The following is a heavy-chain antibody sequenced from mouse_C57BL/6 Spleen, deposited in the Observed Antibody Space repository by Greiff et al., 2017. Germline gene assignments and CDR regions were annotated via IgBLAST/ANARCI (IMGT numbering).Heavy chain of an antibody. Sequence: VQLQQSGPELVKPGASVKISCKASGYASSSSWMNWVKQRPGKGLEWIGRIYPGDGDTNYNGKFKGKATLTADKSSSTAYMQLSSLTSEDSAVYFCAAYSNYAYFDYWGQGTTLTVSS. CDR1: GYASSSSW. J-gene: IGHJ2*01. CDR3: AAYSNYAYFDY. CDR2: IYPGDGDT. V-gene: IGHV1-82*01. D-gene: IGHD2-5*01.